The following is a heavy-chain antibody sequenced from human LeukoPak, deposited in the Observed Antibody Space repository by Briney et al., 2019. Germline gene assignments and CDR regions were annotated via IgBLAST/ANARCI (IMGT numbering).Heavy chain of an antibody. V-gene: IGHV4-38-2*01. D-gene: IGHD3-22*01. CDR3: ARRAYYYDSSGYIFDY. Sequence: HSETLSLTCAVSGYSISSGYYWGWIRQPPGKGLEWIGSIYHSGSTYYNPSLKSRVTISVDTSKNQFSLKLSSVTAADTAVYYCARRAYYYDSSGYIFDYWGQGTLITVSS. CDR2: IYHSGST. J-gene: IGHJ4*02. CDR1: GYSISSGYY.